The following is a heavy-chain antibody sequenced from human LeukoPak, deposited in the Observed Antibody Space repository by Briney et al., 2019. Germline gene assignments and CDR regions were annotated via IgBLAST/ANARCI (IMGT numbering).Heavy chain of an antibody. CDR1: GFTFSSYA. Sequence: GGSLRLSCAASGFTFSSYAMSWVRQAPGKGLEWVSAISGSGGSTYYADSVKGRFTISRDNSKNTLYLQMNSLRAGDTAVYYCAKSIVVGRLSFDYWGQGTLVTVSS. V-gene: IGHV3-23*01. CDR2: ISGSGGST. D-gene: IGHD2-21*01. J-gene: IGHJ4*02. CDR3: AKSIVVGRLSFDY.